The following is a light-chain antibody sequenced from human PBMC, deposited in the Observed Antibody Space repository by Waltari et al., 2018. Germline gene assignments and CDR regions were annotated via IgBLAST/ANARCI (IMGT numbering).Light chain of an antibody. J-gene: IGKJ1*01. CDR3: QQYYSSPWT. V-gene: IGKV4-1*01. Sequence: DIVMTQSPDSLAVSLGERATINCKSSQSVLYTSYNTNFLAWYQQKPGQPPKLLIYWASTRESGVPDRFSGSGSGTDFTLTISSLQSEDVAVYYCQQYYSSPWTFGQGSKVEIK. CDR2: WAS. CDR1: QSVLYTSYNTNF.